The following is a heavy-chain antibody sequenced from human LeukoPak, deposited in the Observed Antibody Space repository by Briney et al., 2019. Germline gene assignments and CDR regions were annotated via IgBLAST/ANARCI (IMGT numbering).Heavy chain of an antibody. D-gene: IGHD3-10*01. J-gene: IGHJ4*02. CDR2: IYYSGST. Sequence: PSETLSLTCTVSGGSISSGGYYWSWIRQHPGKGLEWIGYIYYSGSTYYNPSLKSRVTISVDTSKNPFSLKLSSVTAADTAVYYCARERAGENFDYWGQGTLVTVSS. V-gene: IGHV4-31*03. CDR1: GGSISSGGYY. CDR3: ARERAGENFDY.